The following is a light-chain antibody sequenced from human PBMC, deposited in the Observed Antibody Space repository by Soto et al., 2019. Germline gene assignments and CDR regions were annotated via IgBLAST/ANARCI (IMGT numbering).Light chain of an antibody. CDR3: LLSYSGARLVV. J-gene: IGLJ2*01. Sequence: QAVVTQEHSLTLSQGGTVTLTCGSRTGAVTSGHYPYWFQQMPGQAPRTLIYDTSNKHSWTPARFSGSHLGGKAALTLSGDQPEDEAEYYCLLSYSGARLVVFGGGTKLTFL. V-gene: IGLV7-46*01. CDR1: TGAVTSGHY. CDR2: DTS.